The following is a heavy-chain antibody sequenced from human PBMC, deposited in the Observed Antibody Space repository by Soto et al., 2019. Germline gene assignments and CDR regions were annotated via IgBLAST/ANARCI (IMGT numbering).Heavy chain of an antibody. V-gene: IGHV4-34*01. Sequence: PSETLSLTCAVYGGSFSGYYWSWIRQPPGKGLEWIGEINHSGSTNYNPSLKSRVTISVDTSKNQFSLKLSSVTAADTAVYYCARRMWLVGNDAFDIWGQGTMVTVSS. J-gene: IGHJ3*02. D-gene: IGHD6-19*01. CDR2: INHSGST. CDR1: GGSFSGYY. CDR3: ARRMWLVGNDAFDI.